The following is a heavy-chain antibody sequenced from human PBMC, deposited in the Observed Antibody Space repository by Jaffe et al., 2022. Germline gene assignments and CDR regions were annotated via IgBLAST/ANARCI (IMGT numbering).Heavy chain of an antibody. D-gene: IGHD3-9*01. V-gene: IGHV4-61*02. Sequence: QVQLQESGPGLVKPSQTLSLTCTVSGGSISSGSYYWSWIRQPAGKGLEWIGRIYTSGSTNYNPSLKSRVTISVDTSKNQFSLKLSSVTAADTAVYYCARRRPRRTYYDILTGYYNFDYWGQGTLVTVSS. CDR2: IYTSGST. CDR3: ARRRPRRTYYDILTGYYNFDY. CDR1: GGSISSGSYY. J-gene: IGHJ4*02.